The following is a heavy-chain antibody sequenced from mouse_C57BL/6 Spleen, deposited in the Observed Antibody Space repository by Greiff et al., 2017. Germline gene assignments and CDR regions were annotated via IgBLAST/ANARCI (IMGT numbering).Heavy chain of an antibody. CDR1: GYTFTSYW. CDR2: INPSNGGT. D-gene: IGHD2-3*01. V-gene: IGHV1-53*01. J-gene: IGHJ4*01. CDR3: ARKGFSIYYAMDY. Sequence: VQLQQPGTELVKPGASVKLSCKASGYTFTSYWMHWVKQRPGQGLEWIGNINPSNGGTNYNEKFKSKATLTVDKSSSTAYMQLSSLTSEDSAVYYCARKGFSIYYAMDYWGQGTSVTVSS.